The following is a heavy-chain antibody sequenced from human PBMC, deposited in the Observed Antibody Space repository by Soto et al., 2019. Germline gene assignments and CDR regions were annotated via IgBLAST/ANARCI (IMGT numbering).Heavy chain of an antibody. Sequence: GESLKISCKDSGYRFSSNWIAWVRQMPGKGLEWMGVIYSGDSDTRYSPSFQGQVTISVDKSINTAYLQWSSLKASDTTMYYCARHYNGFDYWGPGTLVTVSS. CDR2: IYSGDSDT. J-gene: IGHJ4*02. V-gene: IGHV5-51*01. D-gene: IGHD1-1*01. CDR3: ARHYNGFDY. CDR1: GYRFSSNW.